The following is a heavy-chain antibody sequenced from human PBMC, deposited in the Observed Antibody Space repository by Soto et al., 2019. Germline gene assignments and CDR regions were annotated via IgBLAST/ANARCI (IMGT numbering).Heavy chain of an antibody. CDR2: ISYDGSNK. V-gene: IGHV3-30-3*01. J-gene: IGHJ4*02. CDR3: ASANGKEYFDY. CDR1: GFTFSSYA. Sequence: QVQLVESGGGVVQPGRSLRLSCAASGFTFSSYAMHWVRQAPGKGLEWVAVISYDGSNKYYADSVKGRFTISRDNSKNTLYLQMNSLRAEVTAVYYCASANGKEYFDYWGQGTLVTVSS.